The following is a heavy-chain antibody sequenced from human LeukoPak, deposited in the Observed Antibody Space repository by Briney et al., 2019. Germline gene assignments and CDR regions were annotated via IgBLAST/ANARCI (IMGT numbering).Heavy chain of an antibody. CDR2: FSTSGSPI. J-gene: IGHJ6*02. CDR3: ATATHYGMDV. CDR1: GFTFSDYY. V-gene: IGHV3-11*01. Sequence: GGSLRLSCAASGFTFSDYYMSWIRQAPGKGLEWVSYFSTSGSPIYCTDSVKGRFTISRDNARNSLYLQMNSLRAEDTAVYYCATATHYGMDVWGQGTTVTVSS.